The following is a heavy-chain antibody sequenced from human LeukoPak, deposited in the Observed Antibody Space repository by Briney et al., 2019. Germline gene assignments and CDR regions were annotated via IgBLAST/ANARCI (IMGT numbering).Heavy chain of an antibody. D-gene: IGHD2-8*02. CDR3: VRIPNTAGLPNWLDP. J-gene: IGHJ5*02. CDR1: GFTFDTHT. V-gene: IGHV3-21*01. Sequence: GGSLRLSCAASGFTFDTHTMNWVRQAPGKGLEWVSSIDSSSSSIYYADSVKGRFTVSRDNARNSLYLQINSLRAEDTAVYYCVRIPNTAGLPNWLDPWGRGTLVTVSS. CDR2: IDSSSSSI.